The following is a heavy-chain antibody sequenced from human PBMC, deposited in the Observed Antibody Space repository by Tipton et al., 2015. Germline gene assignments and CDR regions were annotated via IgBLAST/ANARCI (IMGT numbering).Heavy chain of an antibody. D-gene: IGHD2-15*01. CDR1: GGSISSGGYY. CDR3: ATSVLAAPFDS. J-gene: IGHJ4*02. Sequence: TLSLTCTVSGGSISSGGYYWSWIRQHPGKGLEWIGYIYYSGNTYYNASLKSRVTISVDTSKNQVSLKLSSVTAADTAVYYCATSVLAAPFDSWGQGTLVTVSS. V-gene: IGHV4-31*03. CDR2: IYYSGNT.